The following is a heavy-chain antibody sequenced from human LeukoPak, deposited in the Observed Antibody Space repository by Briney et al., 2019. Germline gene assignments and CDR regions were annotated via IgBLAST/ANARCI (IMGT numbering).Heavy chain of an antibody. Sequence: ASVTVSFKASGYTFTSYYMHWVRQAPGQGLEWMGIINPSGGSTSYAQKFQGRVTMTRDMSTSTVYMELSSLRSEDTAVYYCARDGPHYYDSSGSTWGQGTLVTVSS. J-gene: IGHJ5*02. CDR1: GYTFTSYY. D-gene: IGHD3-22*01. CDR3: ARDGPHYYDSSGST. V-gene: IGHV1-46*01. CDR2: INPSGGST.